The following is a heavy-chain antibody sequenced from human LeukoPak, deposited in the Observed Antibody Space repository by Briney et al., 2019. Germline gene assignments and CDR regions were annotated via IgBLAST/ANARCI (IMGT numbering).Heavy chain of an antibody. V-gene: IGHV4-4*07. J-gene: IGHJ4*02. CDR2: IYTSGST. Sequence: PLETLSLTCTVSGGSLSGHYWSWIRQPPGKGLEWIGRIYTSGSTNYNPSLKSRVTMSVDTSKNQFSLKLSSVTAADTAVYYCAREMVRGVITYWGQGTLVTVSS. CDR1: GGSLSGHY. D-gene: IGHD3-10*01. CDR3: AREMVRGVITY.